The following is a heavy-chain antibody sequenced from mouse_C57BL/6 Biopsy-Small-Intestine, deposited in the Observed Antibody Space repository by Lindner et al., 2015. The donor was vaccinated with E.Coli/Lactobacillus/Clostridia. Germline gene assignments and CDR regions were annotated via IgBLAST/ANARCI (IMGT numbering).Heavy chain of an antibody. CDR1: GISITTGSYR. J-gene: IGHJ2*01. D-gene: IGHD2-3*01. CDR2: IYYSGTI. Sequence: VQLQESGPGLVKPSQTVFLTCTVTGISITTGSYRWSWIRQFPGNKLEWIGYIYYSGTITYDPSLTSRTTITRDTPKNQFFLEMNSLTAEDTATYYCARYDGYYFDYWGQGTTLTVSS. CDR3: ARYDGYYFDY. V-gene: IGHV3-5*01.